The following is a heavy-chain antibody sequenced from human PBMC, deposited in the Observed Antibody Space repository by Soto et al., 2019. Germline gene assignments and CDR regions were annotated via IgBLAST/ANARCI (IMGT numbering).Heavy chain of an antibody. V-gene: IGHV1-69*01. J-gene: IGHJ6*02. CDR3: ASGSGVRGVIGYYYYGMDV. CDR2: IIPIFGTA. CDR1: GGTFSSYA. D-gene: IGHD3-10*01. Sequence: QVQLVQSGAEVKKPGSSVKVSCKASGGTFSSYAISWVRQAPGQGLEWMGGIIPIFGTANYAQKFQGRVTITADESTSTAYMELSSLRSEATAVYYCASGSGVRGVIGYYYYGMDVWGQGTTVTVSS.